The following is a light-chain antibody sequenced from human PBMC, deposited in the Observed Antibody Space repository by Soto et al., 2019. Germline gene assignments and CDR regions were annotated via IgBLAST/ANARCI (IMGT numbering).Light chain of an antibody. CDR1: QSISSNY. V-gene: IGKV3-20*01. J-gene: IGKJ4*01. Sequence: EIVLTQSPGTLSLSPGETVTLSCRASQSISSNYVAWFQHKPGQAPRLLIYGASSRAPGIPERLSGSGAGTDVTLTIYRLEPEDSAVFNCPQSGYPQLTCRGGTKAEIK. CDR2: GAS. CDR3: PQSGYPQLT.